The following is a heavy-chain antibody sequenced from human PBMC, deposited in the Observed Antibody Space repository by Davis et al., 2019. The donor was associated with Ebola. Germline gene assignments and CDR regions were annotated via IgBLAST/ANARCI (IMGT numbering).Heavy chain of an antibody. CDR2: ISSSSSYI. CDR3: ARDKARGTPYGMDV. Sequence: GESLKISCAASGFTFSSYSMNWVRQAPGKGLEWVSSISSSSSYIYYADSVKGRFTISRDNAKNSLYLQMNRLRAEDTAVYYCARDKARGTPYGMDVWGQGTTVTVSS. D-gene: IGHD1-7*01. V-gene: IGHV3-21*01. J-gene: IGHJ6*02. CDR1: GFTFSSYS.